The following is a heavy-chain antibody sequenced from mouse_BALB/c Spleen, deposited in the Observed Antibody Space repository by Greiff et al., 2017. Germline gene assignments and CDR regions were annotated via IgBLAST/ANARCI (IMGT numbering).Heavy chain of an antibody. CDR1: GFSLTSYG. CDR3: ARVLRYYFDY. CDR2: IWAGGST. Sequence: QVHVKQSGPGLVAPSQSLSITCTVSGFSLTSYGVHWVRQPPGKGLEWLGVIWAGGSTNYNSALMSRLSISKDNSKSQVFLKMNSLQTDDTAMYYCARVLRYYFDYWGQGTTLTVSS. D-gene: IGHD1-1*01. J-gene: IGHJ2*01. V-gene: IGHV2-9*02.